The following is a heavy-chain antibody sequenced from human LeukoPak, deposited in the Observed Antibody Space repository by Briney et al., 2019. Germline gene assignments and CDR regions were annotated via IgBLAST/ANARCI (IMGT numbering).Heavy chain of an antibody. Sequence: PSETLSLTCAVSGYSISSGYYWGWIRPPPGKGLERIGSIYHSGSTYYNPSLKSRVTISVDTSKNQFSLKLSSVTAADTAVYYCARRDDYSSLGFDYWGQGTLVTVSS. CDR1: GYSISSGYY. D-gene: IGHD4-11*01. CDR3: ARRDDYSSLGFDY. CDR2: IYHSGST. V-gene: IGHV4-38-2*01. J-gene: IGHJ4*02.